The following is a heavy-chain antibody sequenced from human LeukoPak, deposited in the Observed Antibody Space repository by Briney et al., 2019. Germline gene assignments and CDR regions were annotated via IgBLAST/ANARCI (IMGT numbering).Heavy chain of an antibody. D-gene: IGHD6-19*01. CDR2: ISYDGSSK. V-gene: IGHV3-30-3*02. CDR3: AEERDRAGYFRY. Sequence: GGSLRLSCAASGFSFSNSAMHWVRQAPGKGLEWVTFISYDGSSKYYADAAKGRFAISRDNSRNTLYLEMRSLGLQDTAVYYCAEERDRAGYFRYSGQGTRVTVSS. J-gene: IGHJ4*02. CDR1: GFSFSNSA.